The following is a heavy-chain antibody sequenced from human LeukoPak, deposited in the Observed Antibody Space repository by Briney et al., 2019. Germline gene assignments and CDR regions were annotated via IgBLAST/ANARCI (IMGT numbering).Heavy chain of an antibody. D-gene: IGHD1-26*01. Sequence: GGSLRLSCAASGFTFKTYWMHWVRQAPGKGLVWVSHSNSDGSSTSYADSVRGRFTISRDNAKNTLYLQMNSLRAEDTAVYYCARGWAGVYFDHWGQGTLVTVSS. J-gene: IGHJ4*02. V-gene: IGHV3-74*01. CDR3: ARGWAGVYFDH. CDR1: GFTFKTYW. CDR2: SNSDGSST.